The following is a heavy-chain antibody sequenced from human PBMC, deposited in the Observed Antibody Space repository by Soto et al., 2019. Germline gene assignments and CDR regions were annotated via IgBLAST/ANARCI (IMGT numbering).Heavy chain of an antibody. CDR1: GGSISSYY. D-gene: IGHD3-22*01. J-gene: IGHJ3*02. CDR2: IYYSGST. CDR3: ARMLTYYYDSSGYSDAFDI. V-gene: IGHV4-59*01. Sequence: SETLSLTCTVSGGSISSYYWSWIRQPPGKGLEWIGYIYYSGSTNYNPSLKSRVTISVDTSKNQFSLKLSSVTAADTAVYYCARMLTYYYDSSGYSDAFDIWGQGTIVTV.